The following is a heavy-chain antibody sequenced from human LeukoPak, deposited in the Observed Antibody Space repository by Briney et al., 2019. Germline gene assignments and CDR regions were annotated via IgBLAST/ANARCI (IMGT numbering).Heavy chain of an antibody. Sequence: GGSLRLSCAASGFMFSNYAMHWVRQAPGKGLEWVAYIRYDGSNQYYAHSVKGRFTISRDNSKNTLFLQMNSLRAEDTAVYYCVNGYSGGVWGQGTLVTVSS. CDR1: GFMFSNYA. D-gene: IGHD6-19*01. V-gene: IGHV3-30*02. J-gene: IGHJ4*02. CDR2: IRYDGSNQ. CDR3: VNGYSGGV.